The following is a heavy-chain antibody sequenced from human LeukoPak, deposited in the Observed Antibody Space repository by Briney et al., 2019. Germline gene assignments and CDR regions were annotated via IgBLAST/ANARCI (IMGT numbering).Heavy chain of an antibody. D-gene: IGHD4/OR15-4a*01. Sequence: GGSLRLSCAASGFTFSSYEMNWVRQAPGKVLEWVSYISSSGYTIYYADSVKGRFSISRDNAKNSLYLQMNSLRAEDTAVYYCARRANSPYYYYYMDVWGKGTTVTISS. CDR1: GFTFSSYE. V-gene: IGHV3-48*03. CDR2: ISSSGYTI. J-gene: IGHJ6*03. CDR3: ARRANSPYYYYYMDV.